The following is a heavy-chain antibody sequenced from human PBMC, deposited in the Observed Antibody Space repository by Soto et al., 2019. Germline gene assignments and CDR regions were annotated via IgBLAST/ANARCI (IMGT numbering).Heavy chain of an antibody. CDR3: TRDRVRWVFDY. CDR2: IRSKAYGGTT. V-gene: IGHV3-49*03. CDR1: GFTFGDYA. D-gene: IGHD1-26*01. J-gene: IGHJ4*02. Sequence: GGSLRLSCTASGFTFGDYAMSWFRQAPGKGLEWVGFIRSKAYGGTTEYAASVKGRFTISRDDSKSIAYLQMNSLKTEDTAVYYCTRDRVRWVFDYWGQGTLVTVSS.